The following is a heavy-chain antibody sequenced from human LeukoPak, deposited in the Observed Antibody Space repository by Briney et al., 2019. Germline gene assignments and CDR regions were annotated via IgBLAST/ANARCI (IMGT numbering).Heavy chain of an antibody. Sequence: VSGPTLVNPTQTLTLTCTFSGFSLSTSGVGVGWIRQPPGKALEWLALIYWNDDKRYSPSLKSRLTITKDTSKNQVVLTMTNMDPVDTATYYCAHGGIWSGYQYYFDYWGQGTLVTVSS. CDR1: GFSLSTSGVG. V-gene: IGHV2-5*01. D-gene: IGHD3-3*01. CDR2: IYWNDDK. CDR3: AHGGIWSGYQYYFDY. J-gene: IGHJ4*02.